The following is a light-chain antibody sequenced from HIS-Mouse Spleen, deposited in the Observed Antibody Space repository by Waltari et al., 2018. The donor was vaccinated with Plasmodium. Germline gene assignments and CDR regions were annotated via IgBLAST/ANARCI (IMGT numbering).Light chain of an antibody. Sequence: SYELTQPPSVSVSPGQTASITCSGDKLGDKSACWYQQKPGQSPVLVIYQDSKRPSGIPERVAGSNAGNTATLTISGTQAMDEADYYCQAWDSSTAVFGGGTKLTVL. CDR1: KLGDKS. CDR3: QAWDSSTAV. V-gene: IGLV3-1*01. J-gene: IGLJ3*02. CDR2: QDS.